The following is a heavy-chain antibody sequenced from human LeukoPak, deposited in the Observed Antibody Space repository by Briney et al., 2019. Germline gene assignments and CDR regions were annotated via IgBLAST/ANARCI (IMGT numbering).Heavy chain of an antibody. CDR3: ARGAPTTRIGAGRFDY. D-gene: IGHD5-12*01. V-gene: IGHV1-46*01. Sequence: ASVKVSCKAFGYSLTNYYVHWVRQAPGQGLKGMGEINPSGRSTSYAQKFQGRITVTRDTYTNTVYMDLSSLRSEDTATYYCARGAPTTRIGAGRFDYWGQGSLLTVAS. CDR1: GYSLTNYY. J-gene: IGHJ4*02. CDR2: INPSGRST.